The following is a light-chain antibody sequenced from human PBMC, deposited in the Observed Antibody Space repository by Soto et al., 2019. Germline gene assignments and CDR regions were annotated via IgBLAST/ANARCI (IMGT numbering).Light chain of an antibody. CDR2: GAS. CDR3: QQYGGAPWT. Sequence: EIVLTQSPGTLSLSPGERATLSCRASQSVSSSYVAWYQQRPGQPPRLLISGASSRATGIPDRFSGSGSGTDFTLTISRLEPEDFAVYHCQQYGGAPWTFGQGTKWIS. CDR1: QSVSSSY. V-gene: IGKV3-20*01. J-gene: IGKJ1*01.